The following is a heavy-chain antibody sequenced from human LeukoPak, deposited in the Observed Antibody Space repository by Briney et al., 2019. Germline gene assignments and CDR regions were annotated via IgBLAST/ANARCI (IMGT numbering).Heavy chain of an antibody. V-gene: IGHV1-24*01. Sequence: ASVKVSCKVSGYTLTELSMHWVRQAPGKGLEWMGGFDPEDGETIYAQKFQGRVTMTEDTSTDTAYMELSSLRSGDTAVYYCATSPQVWDPYYFDYWGQGTLVTVSS. CDR2: FDPEDGET. J-gene: IGHJ4*02. CDR3: ATSPQVWDPYYFDY. D-gene: IGHD1-26*01. CDR1: GYTLTELS.